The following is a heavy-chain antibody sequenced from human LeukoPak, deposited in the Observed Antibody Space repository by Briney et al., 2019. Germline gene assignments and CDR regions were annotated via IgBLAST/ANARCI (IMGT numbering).Heavy chain of an antibody. V-gene: IGHV3-21*01. CDR3: ARAASGSYAY. J-gene: IGHJ4*02. CDR2: ISSSSSYI. D-gene: IGHD1-26*01. CDR1: GFTFSRYA. Sequence: GRSLSLTCAASGFTFSRYAVHWVRQAPGKGLEWVSSISSSSSYIYYADSVKGRFTISRDNAKNSLYLQMNSLRAEDTAVYYCARAASGSYAYWGQGTLVTVSS.